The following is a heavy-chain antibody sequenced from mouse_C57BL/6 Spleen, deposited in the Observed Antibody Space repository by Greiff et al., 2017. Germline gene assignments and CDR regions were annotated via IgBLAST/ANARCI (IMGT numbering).Heavy chain of an antibody. D-gene: IGHD1-1*01. CDR2: IHPNSGST. V-gene: IGHV1-64*01. Sequence: QVQLKQPGAELVKPGASVKLSCKASGYTFTSYWMHWVKQRPGQGLEWIGMIHPNSGSTNYNEKFKSKATLTVDKSSSTAYMQLSSLTSEDSAVYYCARAVVAYYFDYWGQGTTLTVSS. CDR3: ARAVVAYYFDY. J-gene: IGHJ2*01. CDR1: GYTFTSYW.